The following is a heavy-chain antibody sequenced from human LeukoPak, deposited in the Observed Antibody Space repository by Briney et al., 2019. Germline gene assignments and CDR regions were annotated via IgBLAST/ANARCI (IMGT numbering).Heavy chain of an antibody. CDR3: ARTSFLDSSGYYIDY. V-gene: IGHV3-74*01. J-gene: IGHJ4*02. Sequence: GGSLRLSCAASGFTVSSNYVSWVRQAPGKGLVWVSRINSDGSSTSYADSVKGRFTISRDNAKNTLYLQMNSLRAEDTAVYYCARTSFLDSSGYYIDYWGQGTLVTVSS. CDR1: GFTVSSNY. D-gene: IGHD3-22*01. CDR2: INSDGSST.